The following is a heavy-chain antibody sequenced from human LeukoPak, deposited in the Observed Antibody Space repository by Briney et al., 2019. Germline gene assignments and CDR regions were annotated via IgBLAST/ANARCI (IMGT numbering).Heavy chain of an antibody. Sequence: GASAKVSCTASACTFTGYGISRVGQDPGQGLEWLGWISAYNGNTNYAQKLQGRVTMTTDTSTSTAYMELRSLRSDDTAVYYCARGLEWLARRHTWFDPWGQGTLVTVSS. CDR3: ARGLEWLARRHTWFDP. D-gene: IGHD3-3*01. V-gene: IGHV1-18*01. J-gene: IGHJ5*02. CDR1: ACTFTGYG. CDR2: ISAYNGNT.